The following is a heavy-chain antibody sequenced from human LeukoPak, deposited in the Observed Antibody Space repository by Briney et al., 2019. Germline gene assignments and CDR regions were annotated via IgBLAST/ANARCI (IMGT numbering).Heavy chain of an antibody. Sequence: GGSLRLSCAASGFIFSSYGMHWVRQAPGKGLEWVAFIRYDGSNKYYADSVKGRFAISRDNSKNTLYLQMNRLSAEDTAVYYCTRGSQWELLGSCDYWGQGTLVAVSS. V-gene: IGHV3-30*02. J-gene: IGHJ4*02. CDR2: IRYDGSNK. D-gene: IGHD1-26*01. CDR1: GFIFSSYG. CDR3: TRGSQWELLGSCDY.